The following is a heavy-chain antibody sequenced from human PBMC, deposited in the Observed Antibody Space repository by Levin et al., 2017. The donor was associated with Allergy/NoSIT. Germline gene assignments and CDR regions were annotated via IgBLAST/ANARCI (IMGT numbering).Heavy chain of an antibody. CDR1: GFTFSSYA. V-gene: IGHV3-23*01. J-gene: IGHJ6*02. D-gene: IGHD6-13*01. CDR3: AKDRGSSWTGYYYYGMDV. CDR2: ISGSGGST. Sequence: PGGSLRLSCAASGFTFSSYAMSWVRQAPGKGLEWVSAISGSGGSTYYADSVKGRFTISRDNSKNTLYLQMNNLRAEDTAVYYCAKDRGSSWTGYYYYGMDVWGQGTTVTVSS.